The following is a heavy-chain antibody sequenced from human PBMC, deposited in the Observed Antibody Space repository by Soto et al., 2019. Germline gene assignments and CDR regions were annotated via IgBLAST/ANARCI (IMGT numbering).Heavy chain of an antibody. Sequence: GGSLRLSCAVSGFTFSDAAIHWVRQASGKGLEWVGRTRSKVNNYATAYAASVKGRFTISRDDSKNTAYLQMNSLKTEDTAVYYCTRHLVDYWGQGTLVTVSS. V-gene: IGHV3-73*01. CDR3: TRHLVDY. CDR2: TRSKVNNYAT. D-gene: IGHD2-15*01. CDR1: GFTFSDAA. J-gene: IGHJ4*02.